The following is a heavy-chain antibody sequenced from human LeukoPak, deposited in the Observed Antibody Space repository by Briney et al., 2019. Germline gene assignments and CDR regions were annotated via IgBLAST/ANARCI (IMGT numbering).Heavy chain of an antibody. Sequence: ASVKVSCRASGYTFTNYGISWVRQAPGQGLEWTGWISTYKGNTKYAQKFQGRVSVTTDTSTSTAYMELRSLTSDDTAVYYCARDRDWNLDYWGRGTLVTVSS. CDR1: GYTFTNYG. CDR3: ARDRDWNLDY. J-gene: IGHJ4*02. V-gene: IGHV1-18*01. D-gene: IGHD3/OR15-3a*01. CDR2: ISTYKGNT.